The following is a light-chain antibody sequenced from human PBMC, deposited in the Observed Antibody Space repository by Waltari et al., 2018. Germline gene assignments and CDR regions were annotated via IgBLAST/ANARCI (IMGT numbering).Light chain of an antibody. V-gene: IGKV3-20*01. Sequence: EIVLTQSPGTLSLSPGERVTLSCRASQTVRTTYLAWYQQKPGQAPTLLIYGASGRATSIPDRFSGSGSGTDFSLTISSLEPEDFAVYYCQQYDISPLTFGGGTKVEIK. CDR3: QQYDISPLT. J-gene: IGKJ4*01. CDR1: QTVRTTY. CDR2: GAS.